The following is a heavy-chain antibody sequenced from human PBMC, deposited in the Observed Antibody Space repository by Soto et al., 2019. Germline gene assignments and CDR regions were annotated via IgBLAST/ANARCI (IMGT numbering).Heavy chain of an antibody. CDR3: ASSRFLEWTYNWFDP. V-gene: IGHV4-34*01. CDR2: INHSGST. D-gene: IGHD3-3*01. CDR1: GGSFSGYY. Sequence: SETLSLTCAVYGGSFSGYYWSWIRQPPGKGLEWIGEINHSGSTNYNPSLKSRVTISVDTSKNQFSLKLSSVTAADTAVYYCASSRFLEWTYNWFDPWGQGTLVTVSS. J-gene: IGHJ5*02.